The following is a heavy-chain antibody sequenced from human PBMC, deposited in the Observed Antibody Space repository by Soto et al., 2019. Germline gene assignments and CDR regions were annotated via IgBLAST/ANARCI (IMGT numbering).Heavy chain of an antibody. Sequence: PSETLSLTCAVYGGSFSGYYWSWIRQPPGKGLEWIGEINHSGSTNYNPSLKSRVTISVDTSKNQFSLKLSSVTAADTAVYYCARSDILTGYCPDYWGQGTLVTVSS. D-gene: IGHD3-9*01. J-gene: IGHJ4*02. CDR2: INHSGST. V-gene: IGHV4-34*01. CDR3: ARSDILTGYCPDY. CDR1: GGSFSGYY.